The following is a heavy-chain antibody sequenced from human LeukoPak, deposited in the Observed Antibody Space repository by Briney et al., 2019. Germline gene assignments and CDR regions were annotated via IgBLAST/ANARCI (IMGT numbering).Heavy chain of an antibody. D-gene: IGHD2-2*01. J-gene: IGHJ5*02. CDR1: GGSISGYY. CDR3: AIFHCSTTSCYRWFDP. Sequence: SETLSLTCTVSGGSISGYYWSWIRQPPGQGLEWIGNMYYSGSTTYNPSLKSRVTISVDTSKNQFSLKLTSVTAADTAVYYCAIFHCSTTSCYRWFDPWGQGALVTVSS. V-gene: IGHV4-59*01. CDR2: MYYSGST.